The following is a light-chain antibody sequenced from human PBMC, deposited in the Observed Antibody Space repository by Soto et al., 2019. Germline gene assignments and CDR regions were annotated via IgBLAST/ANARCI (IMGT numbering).Light chain of an antibody. V-gene: IGLV2-14*01. Sequence: QSALTQPASVSGSPGQWITISCTGTSSDIGAYNYVSWYQQHPGKAPKLVIYEVNNRPSGVSDRFSGSKSGNTASLTISGLEAEDETDYYCGSFTTSSTYVFGTGTKLTVL. CDR2: EVN. CDR3: GSFTTSSTYV. CDR1: SSDIGAYNY. J-gene: IGLJ1*01.